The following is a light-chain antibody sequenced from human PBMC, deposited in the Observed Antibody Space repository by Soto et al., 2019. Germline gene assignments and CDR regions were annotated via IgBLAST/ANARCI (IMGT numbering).Light chain of an antibody. CDR3: QQSYSTLGT. Sequence: DIQMTQSPSSLSASVGDRVTITFRASQSISSYLNWYQQKPGKAPKLLIYAASSLQSGVPSRFSGSGSGTDFTLTISSLQPEDFATYYCQQSYSTLGTFGGGTKVDIK. J-gene: IGKJ4*01. CDR1: QSISSY. CDR2: AAS. V-gene: IGKV1-39*01.